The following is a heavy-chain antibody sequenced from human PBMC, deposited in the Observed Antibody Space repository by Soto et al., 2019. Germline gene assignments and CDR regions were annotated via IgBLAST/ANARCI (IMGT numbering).Heavy chain of an antibody. Sequence: EVQLLESGGGLVQPGGSLRLSCETSGFSFNSYAMTWVRQAPGMGLEWVAVINYNSRATFHAQSVKGRFTISRDNSRNTVFLKMDSLRAEDTAVYYCVKQRGSGKTYYSNMDVWGLGTTVIVSS. CDR1: GFSFNSYA. J-gene: IGHJ6*02. D-gene: IGHD3-10*01. CDR3: VKQRGSGKTYYSNMDV. V-gene: IGHV3-23*01. CDR2: INYNSRAT.